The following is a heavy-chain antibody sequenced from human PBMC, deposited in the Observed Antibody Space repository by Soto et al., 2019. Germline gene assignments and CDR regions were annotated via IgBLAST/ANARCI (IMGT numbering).Heavy chain of an antibody. CDR3: AHRATMTIFGLIIDNGIWFDP. CDR1: GFSLSTSGAA. J-gene: IGHJ5*02. V-gene: IGHV2-5*02. CDR2: IYWDGDK. D-gene: IGHD3-3*01. Sequence: QINLIESGPTLVKPTQTLTLTCTFSGFSLSTSGAAVGWVRQPPGRALEWLALIYWDGDKRYNASLGNRLTITNDTSMNHVVLTLTNVAPADTATYYCAHRATMTIFGLIIDNGIWFDPWGQGTRVIVSS.